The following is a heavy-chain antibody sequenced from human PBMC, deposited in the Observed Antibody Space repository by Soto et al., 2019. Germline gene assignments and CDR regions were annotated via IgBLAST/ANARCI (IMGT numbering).Heavy chain of an antibody. CDR3: ARGLGSGDY. CDR2: INPNGGST. Sequence: QVRLVQSGAEVKKPGASVKVSCKASGYTLTNFCIHWVRQAPGQGLEWMGIINPNGGSTNYAHNFQGRVTITRDTSTSTVYMDLSSLRSEDTAVYYCARGLGSGDYWGRGTLVTVSS. D-gene: IGHD6-25*01. V-gene: IGHV1-46*03. CDR1: GYTLTNFC. J-gene: IGHJ4*02.